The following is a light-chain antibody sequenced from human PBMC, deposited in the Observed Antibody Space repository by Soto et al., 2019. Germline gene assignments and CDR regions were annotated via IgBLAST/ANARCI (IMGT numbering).Light chain of an antibody. CDR2: HAS. J-gene: IGKJ4*01. CDR3: QQYGSSPLT. Sequence: EIALKQSPATLSVSPGERATLSCRASQSVSSNLAWYQQKPGQAPRLLIYHASSRATGVPARFSGSGSGTDFTLTISRLEPEDFAVYYCQQYGSSPLTFGGGTKVDIK. CDR1: QSVSSN. V-gene: IGKV3-20*01.